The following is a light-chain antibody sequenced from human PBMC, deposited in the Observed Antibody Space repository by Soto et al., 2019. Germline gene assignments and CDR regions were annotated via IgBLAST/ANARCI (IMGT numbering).Light chain of an antibody. CDR2: DVS. CDR1: SSDVGGYDY. Sequence: QPVLTQPASVSGSPGQSITISCTGTSSDVGGYDYVSWYQQHPGKAPKLMIYDVSRRPSGVSNRFSGSKSGNTASLTISGLQSEDEADYYCSSYTSSGTIVAFGGGTKVTVL. CDR3: SSYTSSGTIVA. V-gene: IGLV2-14*01. J-gene: IGLJ3*02.